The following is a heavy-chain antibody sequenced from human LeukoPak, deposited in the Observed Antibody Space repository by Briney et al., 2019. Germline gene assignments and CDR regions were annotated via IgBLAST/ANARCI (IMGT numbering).Heavy chain of an antibody. CDR3: ARVSLDAEKRQNYYYYYYMDV. J-gene: IGHJ6*03. D-gene: IGHD3-16*02. Sequence: KASETLSLTCTVSGGSISNYYWGWLRQPPGKGLEWFGYIYYTGDTNYHPALKSRVTISVDTSKNQFSLKLSSVTAADTAVYYCARVSLDAEKRQNYYYYYYMDVWGKGTTVTVSS. V-gene: IGHV4-59*01. CDR1: GGSISNYY. CDR2: IYYTGDT.